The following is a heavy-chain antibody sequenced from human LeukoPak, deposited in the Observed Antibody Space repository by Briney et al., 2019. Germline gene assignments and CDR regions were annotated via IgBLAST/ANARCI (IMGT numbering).Heavy chain of an antibody. J-gene: IGHJ4*02. CDR3: ARGWLAETTVVTPYNY. V-gene: IGHV1-69*01. D-gene: IGHD4-23*01. CDR2: IIPIFGTA. Sequence: SVTVSCTASGGTFSSYAISWVRQAPGQGLEWMGGIIPIFGTANYAQKFQGRVTITAVESMRTAYMELSGLRSEDTAVYYCARGWLAETTVVTPYNYWGQGTLVTVSS. CDR1: GGTFSSYA.